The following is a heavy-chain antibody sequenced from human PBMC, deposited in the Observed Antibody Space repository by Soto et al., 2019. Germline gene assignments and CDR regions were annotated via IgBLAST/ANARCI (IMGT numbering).Heavy chain of an antibody. CDR1: VFTFSTSA. CDR2: ISSSGSST. V-gene: IGHV3-23*01. CDR3: GRGAYGSRWRNFFDN. D-gene: IGHD6-19*01. J-gene: IGHJ4*02. Sequence: EVQLLESGGGLVQPGGSLRLSCAASVFTFSTSAMSWVRHAPGKGLEWVSTISSSGSSTYHADSVKGRFTISRDNSKNTLYLQMNSLRAEDTAVHYCGRGAYGSRWRNFFDNWGQGTLVTVSS.